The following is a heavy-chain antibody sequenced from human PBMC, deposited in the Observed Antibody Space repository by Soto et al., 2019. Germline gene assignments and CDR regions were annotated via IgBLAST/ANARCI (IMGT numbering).Heavy chain of an antibody. V-gene: IGHV1-69*12. D-gene: IGHD4-17*01. CDR3: SVNLNWFAP. Sequence: QVQLVQSGAEVKKPGSSVKVSCKASGGTFSSYAISWVRQAPGQGLEWMGGIIPIFGTANYAQKFQGRVTXXGADATSTAYMELSSLRSEDTVVYYWSVNLNWFAPWGQGTLVTVSS. CDR1: GGTFSSYA. J-gene: IGHJ5*02. CDR2: IIPIFGTA.